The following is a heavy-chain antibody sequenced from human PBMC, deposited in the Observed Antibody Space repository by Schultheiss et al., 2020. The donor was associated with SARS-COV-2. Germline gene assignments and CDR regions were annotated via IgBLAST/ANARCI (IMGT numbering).Heavy chain of an antibody. V-gene: IGHV3-21*01. J-gene: IGHJ5*02. CDR3: ARDVTGIVNNWFDP. D-gene: IGHD1-1*01. CDR1: GFTFSSYS. CDR2: ISSSSSYI. Sequence: GGSLRLSCAASGFTFSSYSMNWVRQAPGKGLEWVSSISSSSSYIYYADSVKGRFTISRDNAKNSLYLQMNSLRAEDTAVYYCARDVTGIVNNWFDPWGQGTLVTVSS.